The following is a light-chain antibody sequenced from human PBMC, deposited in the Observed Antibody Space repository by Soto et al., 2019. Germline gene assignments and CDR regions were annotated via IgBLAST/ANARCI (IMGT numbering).Light chain of an antibody. CDR1: SSDIGGYNS. Sequence: QSALTQPASVSGSPGQSITISCTGTSSDIGGYNSVSWYQQHPGKAPKLIIYEVSNRPSGVSDRFSGSKSDNTASLTISGLQAEDEADYYCSSYTSSSTVIFGGGTKLTVL. CDR2: EVS. CDR3: SSYTSSSTVI. V-gene: IGLV2-14*01. J-gene: IGLJ2*01.